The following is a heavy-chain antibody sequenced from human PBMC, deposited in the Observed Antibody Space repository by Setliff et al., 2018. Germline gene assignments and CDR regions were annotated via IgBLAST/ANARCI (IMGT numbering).Heavy chain of an antibody. J-gene: IGHJ3*02. D-gene: IGHD1-26*01. CDR1: GDSISSADYF. CDR2: IYYSGST. CDR3: AREVGAGAFDI. V-gene: IGHV4-30-4*08. Sequence: TLSLPCTVSGDSISSADYFWSWIRQPPGKGLEWIGYIYYSGSTNYNPSLKSRLTISVDTSKNQFSLKLSPVTDADTAVYYCAREVGAGAFDIWGQGTMVTVSS.